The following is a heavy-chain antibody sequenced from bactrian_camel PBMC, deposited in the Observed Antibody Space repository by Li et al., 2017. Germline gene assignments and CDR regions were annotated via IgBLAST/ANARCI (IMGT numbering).Heavy chain of an antibody. CDR2: FYTSGGET. Sequence: QPGGSLRLSCAASGFAFSTYDMSWVRQARGLGLEWVGGFYTSGGETYYGDSVKGRFTISLDNAENKMYLQMNSLKPEDTGVYHCATVMPPGPYVSHRVNFCSSQGTQVTVS. V-gene: IGHV3S28*01. CDR1: GFAFSTYD. J-gene: IGHJ4*01. D-gene: IGHD3*01.